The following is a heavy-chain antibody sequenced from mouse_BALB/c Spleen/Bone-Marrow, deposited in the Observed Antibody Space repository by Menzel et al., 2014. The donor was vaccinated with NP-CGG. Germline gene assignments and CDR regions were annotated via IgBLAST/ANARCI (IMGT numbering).Heavy chain of an antibody. J-gene: IGHJ4*01. CDR1: GFTFSHYG. V-gene: IGHV5-6*02. CDR3: ARHLLLRSSNTMDY. CDR2: IGSGGTYI. D-gene: IGHD1-1*01. Sequence: EVKLVESGGDLVKPGGSLKLSRAASGFTFSHYGMSWVRQTPDKRLEWVATIGSGGTYIYYSDSVKGRFTISRDNAKNILYLQMSSLKSEDTAMYYCARHLLLRSSNTMDYWGQGTSVTVSS.